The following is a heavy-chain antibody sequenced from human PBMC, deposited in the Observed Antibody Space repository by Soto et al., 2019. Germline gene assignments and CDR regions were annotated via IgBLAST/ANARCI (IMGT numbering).Heavy chain of an antibody. J-gene: IGHJ6*02. V-gene: IGHV3-30*18. CDR1: GFTFSSYG. CDR2: ISYDGSNK. CDR3: AKDIETYLEYSSSSYYYYGMDV. Sequence: GSLRLSCAASGFTFSSYGMHWVRQAPGKGLEWVAVISYDGSNKYYADSVKGRFTISRDNSKNTLYLQMNSLRAEDTAVYYCAKDIETYLEYSSSSYYYYGMDVWGQGTTVTVSS. D-gene: IGHD6-6*01.